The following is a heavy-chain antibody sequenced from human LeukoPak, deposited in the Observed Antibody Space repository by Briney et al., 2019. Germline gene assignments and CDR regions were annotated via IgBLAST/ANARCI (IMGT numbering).Heavy chain of an antibody. Sequence: PGGSLRLSCAASGFTFSSYWMHWVRQAPGKGLEWVSGIYAGGSTYYADSVKGRFTLSRHNSENTLSLEMNSLRPEDTALYYCARESSVSGWFIYWGQGTLVTVSS. CDR1: GFTFSSYW. J-gene: IGHJ4*02. V-gene: IGHV3-53*04. CDR3: ARESSVSGWFIY. D-gene: IGHD6-19*01. CDR2: IYAGGST.